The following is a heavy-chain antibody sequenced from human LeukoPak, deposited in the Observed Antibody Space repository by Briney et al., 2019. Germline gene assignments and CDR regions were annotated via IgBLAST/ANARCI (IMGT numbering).Heavy chain of an antibody. V-gene: IGHV3-33*01. CDR2: IWYDGRNK. D-gene: IGHD3-16*02. CDR1: GFTFSSYG. J-gene: IGHJ3*02. Sequence: PGRSLRLSCAASGFTFSSYGMHWVRQAPGKGLEWVAVIWYDGRNKFYADSLKGRFTISRDNSKKTLYLQMNILRAEDTAVYYCARVNRGDAFDIWGQGTLVTVSS. CDR3: ARVNRGDAFDI.